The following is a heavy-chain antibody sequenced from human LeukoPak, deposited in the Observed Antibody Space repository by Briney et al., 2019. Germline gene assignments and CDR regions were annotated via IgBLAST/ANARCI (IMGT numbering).Heavy chain of an antibody. Sequence: SETLSLTCTVSGYSISSGYYWGWIRQPPGKGLEWIGSIYHSGSTYYNPSLKSRVTISLDTSKNQFSLKLSSVTAADPAVYDCARGLTYYYGSGSNNWFDPWGQGTLVTVSS. D-gene: IGHD3-10*01. J-gene: IGHJ5*02. CDR1: GYSISSGYY. V-gene: IGHV4-38-2*02. CDR3: ARGLTYYYGSGSNNWFDP. CDR2: IYHSGST.